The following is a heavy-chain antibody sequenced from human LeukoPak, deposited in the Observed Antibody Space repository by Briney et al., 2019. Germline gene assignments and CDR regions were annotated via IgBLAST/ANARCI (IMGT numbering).Heavy chain of an antibody. CDR1: GYSISSGYY. J-gene: IGHJ4*02. V-gene: IGHV4-38-2*01. CDR3: ARFLTWSYYFDY. D-gene: IGHD3-9*01. Sequence: SETLSLTCAVSGYSISSGYYWGWIRQPPGKGLEWIGSIYHSGSTYYNLSLKSRVTISVDTSKNQFSLKLSSVTAADTAVYYCARFLTWSYYFDYWGQGTLVTVSS. CDR2: IYHSGST.